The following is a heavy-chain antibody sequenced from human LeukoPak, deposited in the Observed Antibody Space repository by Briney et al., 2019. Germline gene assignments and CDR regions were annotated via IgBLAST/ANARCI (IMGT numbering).Heavy chain of an antibody. J-gene: IGHJ4*02. D-gene: IGHD5-24*01. CDR1: GYTFTHYY. Sequence: ASVKVSCKASGYTFTHYYIHWVRQAPGRGLEWLGMIVPSSGSTSYAQKFLGRVTMSRDTSTTTVHMELSNLRSDDTAVYYCARDYRIDGYNRGVDHWGQGTLVTVSS. CDR3: ARDYRIDGYNRGVDH. CDR2: IVPSSGST. V-gene: IGHV1-46*01.